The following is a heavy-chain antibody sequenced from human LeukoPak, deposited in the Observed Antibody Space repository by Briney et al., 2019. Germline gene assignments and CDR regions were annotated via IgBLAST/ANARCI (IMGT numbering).Heavy chain of an antibody. D-gene: IGHD3-9*01. CDR3: ARDLVYYDILTGSVAAMDV. Sequence: SETLSLTCAVSGYSISSGYYWGWIRQPPGKGLEWIGSIYHSGSTYYNPSLKSRATISVDTSKNQFSLKLSSETAADTAVYYCARDLVYYDILTGSVAAMDVWGKGTTVTVSS. CDR1: GYSISSGYY. CDR2: IYHSGST. V-gene: IGHV4-38-2*02. J-gene: IGHJ6*03.